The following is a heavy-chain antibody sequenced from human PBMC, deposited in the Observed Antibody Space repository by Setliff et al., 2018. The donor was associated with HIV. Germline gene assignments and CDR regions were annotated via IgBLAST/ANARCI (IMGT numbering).Heavy chain of an antibody. V-gene: IGHV6-1*01. J-gene: IGHJ4*02. CDR3: ARGGITAYYFDH. D-gene: IGHD5-18*01. Sequence: SQTLSLTCAISGDSVSSDSAAWNWIRQSPSRGLEWLARTYYRSKWYTDYAVSVKSRITINPDTSRNQFSLKLSSVIPDDSAVYFCARGGITAYYFDHWAQGTLVTVSS. CDR1: GDSVSSDSAA. CDR2: TYYRSKWYT.